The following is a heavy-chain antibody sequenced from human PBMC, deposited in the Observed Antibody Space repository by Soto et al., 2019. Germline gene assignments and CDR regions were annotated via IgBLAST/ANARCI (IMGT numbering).Heavy chain of an antibody. V-gene: IGHV4-59*01. CDR3: ARAGSTWRYFFDY. D-gene: IGHD6-13*01. J-gene: IGHJ4*02. CDR1: GGSISSYY. Sequence: QVQLQESGPRLVKPSETLSLTCTVSGGSISSYYWTWIRQPPGKGLEWVGYVYYSGTTYYNPSLQSRVTISVDTSKNQFSLKVKSVTAADTAIYYCARAGSTWRYFFDYWGQGSLVTVSS. CDR2: VYYSGTT.